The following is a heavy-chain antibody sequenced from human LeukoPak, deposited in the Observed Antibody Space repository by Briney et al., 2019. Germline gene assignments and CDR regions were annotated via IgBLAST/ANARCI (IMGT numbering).Heavy chain of an antibody. J-gene: IGHJ4*02. V-gene: IGHV4-59*05. Sequence: RTGGSLRLSCAASGFTFSSYAMSWVRQAPGKGLEWIGTIYYSGSTYYNPSLKSRVTISVDTSKNQFSLRLSSVTAADTAVYYCAKISGSYSHPFDYWGQGTLVTVSS. CDR3: AKISGSYSHPFDY. CDR2: IYYSGST. CDR1: GFTFSSYA. D-gene: IGHD1-26*01.